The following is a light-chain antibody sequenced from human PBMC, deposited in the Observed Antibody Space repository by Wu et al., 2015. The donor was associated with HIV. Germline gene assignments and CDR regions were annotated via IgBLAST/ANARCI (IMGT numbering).Light chain of an antibody. CDR2: AAS. CDR1: QTISSRY. CDR3: QQGNSWPLT. J-gene: IGKJ5*01. Sequence: EIVLTQSPDTLYLSPGERVTLSCRASQTISSRYLAWYQQKPGQAPRLLIYAASSRATGIPVRFSGSRSGTDFTLTISDLEPEDFAVYYCQQGNSWPLTFGQGTRLEIK. V-gene: IGKV3D-20*02.